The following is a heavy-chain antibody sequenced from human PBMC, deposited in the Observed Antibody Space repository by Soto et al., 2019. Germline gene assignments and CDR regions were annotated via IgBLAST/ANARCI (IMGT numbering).Heavy chain of an antibody. CDR3: GKVAEILTGYYYFDY. CDR2: ISGSGGST. CDR1: GFTFSSYA. J-gene: IGHJ4*02. Sequence: GGSLRLSCAASGFTFSSYAMSWVRQAPGKGLEWVSAISGSGGSTYYADSVKGRFTISRDNSKNTLYLQMNSLRAEDTAVYYCGKVAEILTGYYYFDYWGQGTLVTVSS. D-gene: IGHD3-9*01. V-gene: IGHV3-23*01.